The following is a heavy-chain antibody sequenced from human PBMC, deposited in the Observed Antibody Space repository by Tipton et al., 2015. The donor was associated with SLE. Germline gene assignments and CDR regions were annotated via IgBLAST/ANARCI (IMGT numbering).Heavy chain of an antibody. Sequence: TLSLTCAVYGGSFSGYFWSWIRQPPGKGLEWIGEINHSGSTNYNPSLKSRVTISVDTSKNQFSLKLSSVTAADTAVYYCARASVGVMDVWGQGTTVTVSS. CDR2: INHSGST. V-gene: IGHV4-34*01. J-gene: IGHJ6*02. CDR3: ARASVGVMDV. CDR1: GGSFSGYF. D-gene: IGHD3-16*01.